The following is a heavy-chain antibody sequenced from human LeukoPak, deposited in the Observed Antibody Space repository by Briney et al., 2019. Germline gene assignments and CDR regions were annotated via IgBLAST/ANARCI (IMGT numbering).Heavy chain of an antibody. CDR2: INHSGST. Sequence: LETLSLTCAVYGGSFSGYYWSWIRQPPGKGLEWIGEINHSGSTNYNPSLKSRVTISVDTSKNQFSLKLSSVTAADTAVYYCARPPKGYSGYDAFDIWGQGTMVTVSS. CDR1: GGSFSGYY. CDR3: ARPPKGYSGYDAFDI. V-gene: IGHV4-34*01. J-gene: IGHJ3*02. D-gene: IGHD5-12*01.